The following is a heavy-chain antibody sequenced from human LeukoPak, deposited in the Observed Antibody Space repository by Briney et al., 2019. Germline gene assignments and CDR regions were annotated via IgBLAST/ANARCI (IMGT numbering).Heavy chain of an antibody. Sequence: AGGSLRLSCTTSGFFFSTYWMNWVRQAPGKGLEWVSSISSGSTYTYYADSVKGRFTISRDNAKNSLYLKMNSLRAEDTAVYYCARTGYGYNYFDYWGQGTLVTVSS. CDR3: ARTGYGYNYFDY. D-gene: IGHD3-16*01. V-gene: IGHV3-21*01. CDR1: GFFFSTYW. J-gene: IGHJ4*02. CDR2: ISSGSTYT.